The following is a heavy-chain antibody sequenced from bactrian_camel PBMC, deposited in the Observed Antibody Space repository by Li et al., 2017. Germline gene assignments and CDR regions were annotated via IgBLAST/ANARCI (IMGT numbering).Heavy chain of an antibody. CDR3: AVLSQFNHCRGVLVGIWQQYAS. Sequence: VQLVESGGGLVQAGGSLKLSCVASQFTFSSSRSCMGWFRQAPGKDRGGVAHIDSDGKWYAESLKGRSTISTDDANNTLDLQIDSLQPEDTAMYYCAVLSQFNHCRGVLVGIWQQYASWGQGTQVTVS. J-gene: IGHJ4*01. D-gene: IGHD5*01. CDR2: IDSDGK. CDR1: QFTFSSSRSC. V-gene: IGHV3S55*01.